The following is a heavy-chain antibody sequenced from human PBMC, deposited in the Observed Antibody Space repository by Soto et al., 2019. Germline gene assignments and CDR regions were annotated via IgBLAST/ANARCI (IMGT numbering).Heavy chain of an antibody. CDR3: VKADYDFWSGAFDY. CDR2: ISSNGGST. CDR1: AFTLRSYT. Sequence: PGGSLSISWSASAFTLRSYTTRLGRPLPGKGLEYVSAISSNGGSTYYADAVKGRFTISRDNSKNTLYLQMSSLRAEDTAVYYCVKADYDFWSGAFDYWGHGTLVTVS. D-gene: IGHD3-3*01. V-gene: IGHV3-64D*06. J-gene: IGHJ4*01.